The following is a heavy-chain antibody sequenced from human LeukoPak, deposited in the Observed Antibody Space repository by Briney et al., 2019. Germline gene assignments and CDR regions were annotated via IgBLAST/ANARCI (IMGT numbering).Heavy chain of an antibody. CDR1: GFTFSDYY. D-gene: IGHD6-13*01. CDR2: ISSSGSTI. CDR3: ARDNSSSWFDY. J-gene: IGHJ4*02. Sequence: GGSLRLSCAASGFTFSDYYMSWIRQAQGKGLEWVSYISSSGSTIYYGDSVKGRFTISRDNAKNSLYLQMNSLRAEGTAVYYCARDNSSSWFDYWGQGTLVTVSS. V-gene: IGHV3-11*01.